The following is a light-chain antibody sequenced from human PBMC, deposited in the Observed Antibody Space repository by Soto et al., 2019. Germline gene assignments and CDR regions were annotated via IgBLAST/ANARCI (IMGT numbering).Light chain of an antibody. J-gene: IGKJ2*01. CDR2: GAS. V-gene: IGKV3-20*01. CDR3: QQDGSSPPKYT. CDR1: QSVSSSY. Sequence: EIVLTQSPGTLSLSPGERATLSCRASQSVSSSYLAWYQQKPGQAPRLLIYGASSRATGIPDRFSGSGSGTDFPLTISRLEPEDFAVYYCQQDGSSPPKYTFGQGTELEIK.